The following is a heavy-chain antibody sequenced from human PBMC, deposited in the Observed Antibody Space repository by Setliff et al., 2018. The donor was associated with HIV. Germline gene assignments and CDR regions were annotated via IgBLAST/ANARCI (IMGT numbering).Heavy chain of an antibody. Sequence: PGGSLRLSCAASGFTFSSYPMHWVRQAPGKGLEWVTVISYDGSTKKYTDSVKGRFTISRDNSKNTLYLQMNSLRGEDTAVYYCAKDLFAMVRGIGGYYYGMDVWGQGTTVTVSS. CDR2: ISYDGSTK. CDR1: GFTFSSYP. CDR3: AKDLFAMVRGIGGYYYGMDV. J-gene: IGHJ6*02. D-gene: IGHD3-10*01. V-gene: IGHV3-30*04.